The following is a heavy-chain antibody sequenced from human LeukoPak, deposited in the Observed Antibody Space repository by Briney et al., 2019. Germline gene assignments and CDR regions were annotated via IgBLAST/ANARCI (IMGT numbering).Heavy chain of an antibody. J-gene: IGHJ4*02. D-gene: IGHD6-6*01. CDR3: ARVVHGSNYLDF. Sequence: ASVKVSCKASGYTFSTYGITWVRQAHGQGLEWVGWISGYNDNPYYAQKFQGRVTMATDTSTSTAYMDLRSLRSDDTAVYYCARVVHGSNYLDFWGQGTLVTVSS. CDR2: ISGYNDNP. CDR1: GYTFSTYG. V-gene: IGHV1-18*01.